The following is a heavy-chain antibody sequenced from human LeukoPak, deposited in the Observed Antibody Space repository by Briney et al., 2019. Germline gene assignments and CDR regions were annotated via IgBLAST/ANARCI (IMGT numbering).Heavy chain of an antibody. D-gene: IGHD2-15*01. Sequence: GGSLRLSCAASGFTFSSYAMSWVRQAPGKGLEWVSAISGSGGSTYYADSVKGRFTISRDNSKNTLYLQMNSLRAEDTAAYYCAKRCSGGSCYRYYYYYMDVWGKGTTVTVSS. V-gene: IGHV3-23*01. J-gene: IGHJ6*03. CDR2: ISGSGGST. CDR3: AKRCSGGSCYRYYYYYMDV. CDR1: GFTFSSYA.